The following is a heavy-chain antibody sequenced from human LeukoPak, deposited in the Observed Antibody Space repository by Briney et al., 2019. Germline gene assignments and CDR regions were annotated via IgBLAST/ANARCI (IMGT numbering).Heavy chain of an antibody. J-gene: IGHJ4*02. CDR2: TYYRSKWYN. V-gene: IGHV6-1*01. D-gene: IGHD6-19*01. CDR3: ARDRESSGWYTGEFDY. CDR1: GDSVSSNSAA. Sequence: SQTLSLTCAISGDSVSSNSAAWNWIRQSPSRGLEWLGRTYYRSKWYNDYAVSVKSRITINPDTSKNQFSLQLNSATPEDTAVYYCARDRESSGWYTGEFDYWGQGTLVTVSS.